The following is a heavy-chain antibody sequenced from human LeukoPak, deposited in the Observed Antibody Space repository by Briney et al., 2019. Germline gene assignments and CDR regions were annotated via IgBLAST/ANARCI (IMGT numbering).Heavy chain of an antibody. J-gene: IGHJ5*02. CDR1: GGSISSYY. CDR3: ARGFLDSSGYYFRT. D-gene: IGHD3-22*01. CDR2: IYYSGST. Sequence: SETLSLTCTVSGGSISSYYWSWIRQPPGKGPEWIGYIYYSGSTNYNPSLKSRVTISVDTSKNQFSLKLSSVTAADTAVYYCARGFLDSSGYYFRTWGQGTLVTVSS. V-gene: IGHV4-59*01.